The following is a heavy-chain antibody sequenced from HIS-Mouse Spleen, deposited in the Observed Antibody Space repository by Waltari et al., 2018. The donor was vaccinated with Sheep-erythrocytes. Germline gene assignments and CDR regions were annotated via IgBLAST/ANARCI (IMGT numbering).Heavy chain of an antibody. CDR3: ARDRGDCSSTSCYYYYYGMDV. Sequence: QLQLQESGPGLVKPSETLSLTCTVSGGSISSSSYYWGWIRQPPGKGLEWIGSIYYSGRTYYNPSLKSRVTISVDTSKNQFSLKLSSVTAADTAVYYCARDRGDCSSTSCYYYYYGMDVWGQGTTVTVSS. CDR2: IYYSGRT. CDR1: GGSISSSSYY. J-gene: IGHJ6*02. D-gene: IGHD2-2*01. V-gene: IGHV4-39*07.